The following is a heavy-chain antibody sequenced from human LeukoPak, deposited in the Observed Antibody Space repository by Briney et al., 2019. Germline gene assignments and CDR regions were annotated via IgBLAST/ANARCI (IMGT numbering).Heavy chain of an antibody. Sequence: ASVRVSCKASGYTFTSYGISWVRQAPGQGLEWMGWISAYNGNTHYAQKLQGRVTMTTDTSTSTAYMELRSLRSDDTAVYYCVITMVRGVPYYFDYWGQGTLVTVSS. D-gene: IGHD3-10*01. CDR2: ISAYNGNT. V-gene: IGHV1-18*01. J-gene: IGHJ4*02. CDR3: VITMVRGVPYYFDY. CDR1: GYTFTSYG.